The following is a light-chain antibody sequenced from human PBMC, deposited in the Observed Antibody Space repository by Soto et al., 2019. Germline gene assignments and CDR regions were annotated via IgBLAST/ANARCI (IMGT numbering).Light chain of an antibody. J-gene: IGKJ4*01. CDR1: QSVSSN. CDR2: GAS. V-gene: IGKV3-15*01. Sequence: EKVMTQSPATLSVSPGERATLSCRASQSVSSNLAWYQQKPGQAPRLIICGASTRATGIPARFSGSGSGTEFTLAISSLQSEDFAVYYCQQYNDRPLTFGGGTKVEIK. CDR3: QQYNDRPLT.